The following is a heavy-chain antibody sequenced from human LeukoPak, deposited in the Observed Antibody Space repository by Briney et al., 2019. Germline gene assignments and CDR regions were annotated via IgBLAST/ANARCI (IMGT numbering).Heavy chain of an antibody. CDR3: AKAATGSRNAFDI. CDR2: VSSGVSST. CDR1: GFSLSNYW. V-gene: IGHV3-74*01. D-gene: IGHD6-13*01. Sequence: GSLRLSCAASGFSLSNYWMHWVRQVPGKGLVWVSHVSSGVSSTTYADSVKGRFTISRDNAKNTLYLQMNSLRAEDTSVYYCAKAATGSRNAFDIWGQGTLVTVSS. J-gene: IGHJ3*02.